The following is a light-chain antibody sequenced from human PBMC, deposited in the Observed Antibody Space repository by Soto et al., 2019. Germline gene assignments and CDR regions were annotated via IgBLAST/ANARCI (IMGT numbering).Light chain of an antibody. V-gene: IGKV1-5*03. Sequence: DIQMTQSPSSVSASVGDRVTITCRASQSIKNWLAWYQQKPGEAPKLLIYKASTLESGVPSRFSGSGSGTEFTLTISCLQPDDVATYYCQQYNSYSQFTFGPGTKVDIK. CDR2: KAS. CDR1: QSIKNW. J-gene: IGKJ3*01. CDR3: QQYNSYSQFT.